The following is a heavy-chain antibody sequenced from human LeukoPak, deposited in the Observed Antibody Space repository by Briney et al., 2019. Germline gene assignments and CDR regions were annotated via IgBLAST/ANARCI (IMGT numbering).Heavy chain of an antibody. V-gene: IGHV3-33*01. CDR2: IWFDGSNN. D-gene: IGHD3-22*01. CDR1: GFTFSSYG. Sequence: GGSLRLSCAASGFTFSSYGMHWVHQAPGKGLEWVAIIWFDGSNNYYVDSVKGRFTISRDNSENTLYLQMNSLRADDMAVYYCARAPSLFFYNSSGYYNGYFDLWGRGTLVTVSS. CDR3: ARAPSLFFYNSSGYYNGYFDL. J-gene: IGHJ2*01.